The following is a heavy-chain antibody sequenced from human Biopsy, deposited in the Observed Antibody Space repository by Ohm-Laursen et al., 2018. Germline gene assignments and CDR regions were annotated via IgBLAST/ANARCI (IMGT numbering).Heavy chain of an antibody. CDR2: VYWDDDK. CDR1: GFSLNTSKVG. Sequence: STQTLTLTCSFSGFSLNTSKVGVGWIRQPPGKALEWLALVYWDDDKHYSPSLKNRLTITKDTSKNQVVLTMTNMDPVDTATYYCAHSSTITTWNYWGQGTLVTVSS. CDR3: AHSSTITTWNY. J-gene: IGHJ4*02. D-gene: IGHD3-22*01. V-gene: IGHV2-5*02.